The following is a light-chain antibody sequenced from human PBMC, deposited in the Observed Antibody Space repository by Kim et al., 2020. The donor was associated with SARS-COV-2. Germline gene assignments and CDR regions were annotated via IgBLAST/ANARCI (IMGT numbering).Light chain of an antibody. CDR3: QSYDSSLSGSGV. Sequence: VTIACTGSSSNIGAGYDVHWYQQLPGTAPKLLIYGNSNRPSGVPDRFSGSKSGTSASLAITGLQAEDEADYYCQSYDSSLSGSGVFGGGTKLTVL. CDR2: GNS. J-gene: IGLJ3*02. V-gene: IGLV1-40*01. CDR1: SSNIGAGYD.